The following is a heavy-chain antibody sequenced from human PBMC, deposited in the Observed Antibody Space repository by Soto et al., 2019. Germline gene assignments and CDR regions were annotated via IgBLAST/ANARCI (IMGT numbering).Heavy chain of an antibody. Sequence: EVQLVESGGGLVQRGGSLRLSCAASGFTFSSYWMHWVRQAPGKGLVWVSRIDSDGSSTSYADSVKGRFTISRDNAKNSLFLQMNSLRVEDTAVYSCTRGGSLYDRTKGDYWGPGTQVTVSS. V-gene: IGHV3-74*01. CDR1: GFTFSSYW. CDR2: IDSDGSST. CDR3: TRGGSLYDRTKGDY. D-gene: IGHD3-16*01. J-gene: IGHJ4*02.